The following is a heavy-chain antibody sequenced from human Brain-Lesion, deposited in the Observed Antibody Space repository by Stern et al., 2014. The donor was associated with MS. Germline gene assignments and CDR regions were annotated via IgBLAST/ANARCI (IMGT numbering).Heavy chain of an antibody. J-gene: IGHJ5*02. Sequence: QVQLGQSGPGLVKPSETLSLTCTVAGGSVSSTSYAWAWIRQPPGKGLEWIGTIYYSGNTYYSPSLKSRLTISLDTSKNRFPLQVGCGTAADTAVYYCAGEEDIRYCSGGSCTGNWFDPWGQGTLVTVSS. CDR2: IYYSGNT. V-gene: IGHV4-39*02. D-gene: IGHD2-15*01. CDR3: AGEEDIRYCSGGSCTGNWFDP. CDR1: GGSVSSTSYA.